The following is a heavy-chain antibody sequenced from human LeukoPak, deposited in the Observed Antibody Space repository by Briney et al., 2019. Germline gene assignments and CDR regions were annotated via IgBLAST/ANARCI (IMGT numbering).Heavy chain of an antibody. D-gene: IGHD3-9*01. J-gene: IGHJ3*02. CDR1: GGSISSGSYY. CDR3: AREGNYDILTGLDAFDI. CDR2: IYTSGST. V-gene: IGHV4-61*02. Sequence: PSETLSLTCTVSGGSISSGSYYWSWIRQPAGKGLEWIGRIYTSGSTNYNPSLKSRVTISVDTSKNQFSLKLSSVTAADTAVYYCAREGNYDILTGLDAFDIWGQGTMVTVPS.